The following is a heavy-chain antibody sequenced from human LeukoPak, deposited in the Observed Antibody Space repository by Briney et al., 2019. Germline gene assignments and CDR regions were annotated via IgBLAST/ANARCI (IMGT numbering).Heavy chain of an antibody. CDR2: ISVYNGNT. CDR1: GYTFTSYG. V-gene: IGHV1-18*04. J-gene: IGHJ4*02. CDR3: ARDQDYCSGGSCYSTRADY. D-gene: IGHD2-15*01. Sequence: GASVKVSCEASGYTFTSYGISWVRQAPGQGLEWMGWISVYNGNTNYAQKLQGRVTMTTDTSTSTAYMELRSLRSDDTAVYYCARDQDYCSGGSCYSTRADYWDQGTLVTVSS.